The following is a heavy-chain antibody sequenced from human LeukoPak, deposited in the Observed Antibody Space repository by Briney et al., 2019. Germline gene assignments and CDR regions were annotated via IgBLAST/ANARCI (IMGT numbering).Heavy chain of an antibody. V-gene: IGHV3-23*01. Sequence: GGSLRLSCEASGFIFSSYSMSWVRQAPGKGLEWVSAITGTGGSPYSADSVKGRFTISRDNSKNTLYLQMNSLRAEDTAVYYCARLRSSSWPDYWGQGTLVIVSS. CDR2: ITGTGGSP. CDR1: GFIFSSYS. CDR3: ARLRSSSWPDY. D-gene: IGHD6-13*01. J-gene: IGHJ4*02.